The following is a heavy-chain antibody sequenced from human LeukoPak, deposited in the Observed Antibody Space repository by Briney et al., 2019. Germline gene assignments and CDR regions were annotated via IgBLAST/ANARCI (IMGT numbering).Heavy chain of an antibody. CDR1: GGSISSSSYY. J-gene: IGHJ4*02. D-gene: IGHD2/OR15-2a*01. Sequence: ETLSLTCTVSGGSISSSSYYWGWIRQPPGKGLEWVANIKQDGSEKYYVDSVKGRFTISRDNAKNSLYLQMDSLTAEDTAVYYCTRKGSQWDFLVDYWGQGTRVAVSP. V-gene: IGHV3-7*01. CDR2: IKQDGSEK. CDR3: TRKGSQWDFLVDY.